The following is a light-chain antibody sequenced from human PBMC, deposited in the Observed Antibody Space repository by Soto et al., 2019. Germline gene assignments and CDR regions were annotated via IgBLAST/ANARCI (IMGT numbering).Light chain of an antibody. J-gene: IGKJ2*01. Sequence: EIVLTQSPDTLSSSPGERATLSCRASQAVSNAYLAWYQHKPGQVPRLLIHGAINRATGIPDRFSGGGSGTDVTLTINRLEPEDFAVYYCQQFASSPYTFGQGTKVEIK. CDR1: QAVSNAY. CDR2: GAI. CDR3: QQFASSPYT. V-gene: IGKV3-20*01.